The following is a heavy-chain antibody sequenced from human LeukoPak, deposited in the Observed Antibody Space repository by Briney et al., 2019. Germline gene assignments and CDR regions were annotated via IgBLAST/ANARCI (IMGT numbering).Heavy chain of an antibody. CDR1: GYTLTELS. J-gene: IGHJ4*02. CDR3: ATQFIAAAGTDY. CDR2: FDPEDGET. Sequence: ASVKVSCKVSGYTLTELSMHWVRQAPGKGLEWRGGFDPEDGETIYAQKFQGRVTMTEDTSTDTAYMELSSLRSEDTAVYYCATQFIAAAGTDYWGQGTLVTVSS. V-gene: IGHV1-24*01. D-gene: IGHD6-13*01.